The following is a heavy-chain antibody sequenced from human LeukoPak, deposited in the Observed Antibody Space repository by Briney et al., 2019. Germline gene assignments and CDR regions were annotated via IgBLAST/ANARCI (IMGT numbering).Heavy chain of an antibody. CDR3: AKDLKLYSKSYRNWFDP. CDR2: ISYTGDRT. J-gene: IGHJ5*02. Sequence: VGSLRLSCAASGFTFSNYAMSWVRQAPGKGLECVSVISYTGDRTYYADSVKGRFTISRDNAKNTLYLQMSSLGAEDTAVYYCAKDLKLYSKSYRNWFDPWGQGTLVTVSS. V-gene: IGHV3-23*01. CDR1: GFTFSNYA. D-gene: IGHD3-16*02.